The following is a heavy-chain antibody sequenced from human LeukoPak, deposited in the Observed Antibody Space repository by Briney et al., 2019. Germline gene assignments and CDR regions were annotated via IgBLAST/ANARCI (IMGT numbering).Heavy chain of an antibody. J-gene: IGHJ3*02. CDR2: ISPADSDT. Sequence: GESLQISCKNSGYSFTNYWIGWVRQMPGKGLEWMGIISPADSDTIYSPSFQGQVTISADKSISTAYLQWSTLKASDTAMNYCARLRSSFSHGAFDIWGQGTMVTVSS. D-gene: IGHD6-13*01. CDR3: ARLRSSFSHGAFDI. CDR1: GYSFTNYW. V-gene: IGHV5-51*01.